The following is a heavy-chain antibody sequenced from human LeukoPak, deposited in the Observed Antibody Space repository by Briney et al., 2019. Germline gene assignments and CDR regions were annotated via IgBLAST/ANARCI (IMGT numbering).Heavy chain of an antibody. CDR2: IRYDESAT. CDR3: ASSPSGWKFDY. V-gene: IGHV3-30*02. J-gene: IGHJ4*02. CDR1: GFTFSSCG. Sequence: GGSLGLSCAASGFTFSSCGMHWVRQAPGKGLEWVAFIRYDESATYYGDSVMGRFTISRDNSKNTLYLQMNSLRLEDTAVYYCASSPSGWKFDYWGRGTLVTVSS. D-gene: IGHD6-19*01.